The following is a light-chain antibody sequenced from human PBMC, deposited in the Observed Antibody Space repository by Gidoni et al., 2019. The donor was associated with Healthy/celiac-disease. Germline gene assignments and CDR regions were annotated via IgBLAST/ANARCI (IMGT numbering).Light chain of an antibody. CDR2: EAS. J-gene: IGKJ1*01. CDR3: QQYDNPPWT. V-gene: IGKV1-33*01. CDR1: QDISNY. Sequence: DIQMTHAPSTLSASVGDGVTLTCQASQDISNYLNWYQQKQGKAPKLLIYEASNSETGVPARFSGSGSGTDFTFTSSSLHPEDIATYYCQQYDNPPWTFGEGTKVEIK.